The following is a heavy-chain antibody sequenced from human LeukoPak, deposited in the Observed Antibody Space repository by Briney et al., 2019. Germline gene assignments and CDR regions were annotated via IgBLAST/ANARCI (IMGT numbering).Heavy chain of an antibody. D-gene: IGHD4-17*01. CDR2: IVVGSGNT. CDR1: GFTFTSSA. V-gene: IGHV1-58*01. J-gene: IGHJ4*02. CDR3: AADPYDYGDYVLGY. Sequence: GTSVKVSCKASGFTFTSSAVQWVRQARGQRLEWIGWIVVGSGNTNYAQKFQERVTITRDMSTSAAYMELSSLRSEDTAVYYCAADPYDYGDYVLGYWGQGTLVTVSS.